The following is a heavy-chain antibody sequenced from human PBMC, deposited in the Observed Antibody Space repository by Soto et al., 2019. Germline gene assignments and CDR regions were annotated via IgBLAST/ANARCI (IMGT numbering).Heavy chain of an antibody. V-gene: IGHV1-18*01. CDR1: GYTFSSYG. D-gene: IGHD3-16*01. Sequence: GASVKVSCKASGYTFSSYGITWVRQAPGQGLEWMGWISGYNGNTNYAQKLQGRVTMTTDTPTSTASMELRSLRSDDTAVYYCARVSTEGGYFDYWGQGTLVTVSS. J-gene: IGHJ4*02. CDR2: ISGYNGNT. CDR3: ARVSTEGGYFDY.